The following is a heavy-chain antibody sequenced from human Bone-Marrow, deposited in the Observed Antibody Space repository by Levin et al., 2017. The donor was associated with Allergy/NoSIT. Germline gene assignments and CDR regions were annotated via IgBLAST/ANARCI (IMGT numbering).Heavy chain of an antibody. CDR3: AKVRGSGTYYKRRRPGPYYYAMDV. V-gene: IGHV3-23*01. J-gene: IGHJ6*02. CDR1: PLTSTIKA. Sequence: PGGSLRLSCVQSPLTSTIKAMAWVRQAPGKGLEWVSTISEFSENLYYMESVKGRFTISRDNPKRTLYLQMNSLRVEDTAIYYCAKVRGSGTYYKRRRPGPYYYAMDVWGQGTTVTVSS. CDR2: ISEFSENL. D-gene: IGHD3-10*01.